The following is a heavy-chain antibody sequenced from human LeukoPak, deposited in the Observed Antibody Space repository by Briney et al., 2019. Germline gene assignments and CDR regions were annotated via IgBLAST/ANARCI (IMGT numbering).Heavy chain of an antibody. V-gene: IGHV3-21*01. CDR1: GFTFSSYS. CDR2: ISSSSSYI. D-gene: IGHD3-10*01. Sequence: GGSLRLSCAASGFTFSSYSMNWVRQAPGRGLEWVSSISSSSSYIYYADSVKGRFTISRDNAKNSLYLQMNSLRAEDTAVYYCARGGIWFGELQNSNFDYWGQGTLVTVSS. CDR3: ARGGIWFGELQNSNFDY. J-gene: IGHJ4*02.